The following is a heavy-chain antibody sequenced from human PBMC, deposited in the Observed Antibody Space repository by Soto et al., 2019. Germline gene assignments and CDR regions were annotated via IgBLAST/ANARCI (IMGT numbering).Heavy chain of an antibody. J-gene: IGHJ5*02. CDR1: GGTFSSYA. D-gene: IGHD3-10*01. CDR2: IIPIFGTA. CDR3: ARLDYYGSGHNWFDP. Sequence: SVKVSCKASGGTFSSYAISWVRQAPGQGLEWMGGIIPIFGTANYAQKFQGRVTITADESTSTAYMELSSLRSEDTAVYYCARLDYYGSGHNWFDPWGQGTLVTVS. V-gene: IGHV1-69*13.